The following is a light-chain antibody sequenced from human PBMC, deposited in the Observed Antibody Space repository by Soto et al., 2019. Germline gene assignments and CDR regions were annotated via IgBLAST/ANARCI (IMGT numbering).Light chain of an antibody. CDR3: QQYGSSPPRT. CDR1: QIVINF. Sequence: EIGLTRSPGTLSLSPGKRATLSFVAIQIVINFLAWYQQKPGQAPRLLIYGASTRATDVPDRFSGSGSGADFTLSISRLEPEDFAVYYCQQYGSSPPRTFGQGTKVDI. V-gene: IGKV3-20*01. J-gene: IGKJ1*01. CDR2: GAS.